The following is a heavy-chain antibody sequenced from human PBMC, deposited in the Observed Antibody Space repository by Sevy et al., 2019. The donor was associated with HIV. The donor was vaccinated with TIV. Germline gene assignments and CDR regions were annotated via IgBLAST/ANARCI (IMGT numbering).Heavy chain of an antibody. CDR3: ARGVGDGNNYWS. J-gene: IGHJ4*02. Sequence: GGSLRLSCTASGFTFSKSWMHWVRQVPGKGLQWVSRVKTDGSGTIYADSVKGRFIISRDNAKNTLYLQMNSLGGEDTAVYYCARGVGDGNNYWSWGQGTLVTVSS. CDR2: VKTDGSGT. V-gene: IGHV3-74*01. D-gene: IGHD2-15*01. CDR1: GFTFSKSW.